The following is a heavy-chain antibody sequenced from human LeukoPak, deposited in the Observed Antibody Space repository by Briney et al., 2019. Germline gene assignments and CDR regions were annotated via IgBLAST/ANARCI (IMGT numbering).Heavy chain of an antibody. V-gene: IGHV3-11*01. J-gene: IGHJ4*02. CDR2: IRSDGSTI. Sequence: GSLRLSCSASGFTFSDYDMNWIRQAPGKGLEWISYIRSDGSTIYDADSVRGRFTVSRDNAKNSLYLQMNSLRAEDTAVYYCAREGRGFYGDFDYWGQGILVTVSS. D-gene: IGHD3-22*01. CDR1: GFTFSDYD. CDR3: AREGRGFYGDFDY.